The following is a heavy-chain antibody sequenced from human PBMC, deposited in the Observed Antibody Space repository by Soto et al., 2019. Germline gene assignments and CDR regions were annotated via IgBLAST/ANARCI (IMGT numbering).Heavy chain of an antibody. Sequence: PGGSLRLSCAASGFTFSSYWMHWVRQAPGKGLVWVSRINNDGSSTSYADSVKGRFSISRDNAKNTLYLQMDSLRAEDTAVCYCARESEDLTSNFDYWGQGTLVTVSS. CDR1: GFTFSSYW. V-gene: IGHV3-74*01. CDR3: ARESEDLTSNFDY. CDR2: INNDGSST. J-gene: IGHJ4*02.